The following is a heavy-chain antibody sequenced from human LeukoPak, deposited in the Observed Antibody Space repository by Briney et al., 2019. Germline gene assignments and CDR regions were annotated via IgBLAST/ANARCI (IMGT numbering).Heavy chain of an antibody. CDR2: ISAYNGDT. J-gene: IGHJ4*02. V-gene: IGHV1-18*01. D-gene: IGHD6-19*01. CDR1: GFTFTRYG. CDR3: AREPDNTSGYYAWADY. Sequence: ASVKVSCKASGFTFTRYGISWVRQAPGQGLEWMGWISAYNGDTKYAQKFQDRLTLTTDTSTTTAYMELRSLRSDDTAVYYCAREPDNTSGYYAWADYWGQGTLVTVSS.